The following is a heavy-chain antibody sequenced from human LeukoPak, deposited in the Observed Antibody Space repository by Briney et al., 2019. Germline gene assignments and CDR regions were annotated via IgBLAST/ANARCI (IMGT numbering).Heavy chain of an antibody. CDR3: ARDRSIAARQYYFDY. J-gene: IGHJ4*02. D-gene: IGHD6-6*01. CDR1: GGSISSGGYY. V-gene: IGHV4-31*03. CDR2: IYYSGST. Sequence: PSETLSLTCTVSGGSISSGGYYWSWIRQHPGKGLEWIGYIYYSGSTYYNPSPKSRVTISVDTSKNQFSLKLSSVTAADTAVYYCARDRSIAARQYYFDYWGQGTLVTVSS.